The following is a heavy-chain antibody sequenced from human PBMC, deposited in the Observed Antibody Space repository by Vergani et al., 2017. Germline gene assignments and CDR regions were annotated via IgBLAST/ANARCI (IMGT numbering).Heavy chain of an antibody. CDR1: GYSFTSYW. V-gene: IGHV5-51*01. J-gene: IGHJ4*02. CDR3: ARPEYYYDSSGAEVGY. D-gene: IGHD3-22*01. Sequence: EVQLVQSGAEVKKPGESLKISCKGSGYSFTSYWIGWVRQMPGKGLEWMGIIYPGDSDPRYSPSFQGQVTISADKSISTAYLQWSSLKASDTAMYYCARPEYYYDSSGAEVGYWGQGTLVTVSS. CDR2: IYPGDSDP.